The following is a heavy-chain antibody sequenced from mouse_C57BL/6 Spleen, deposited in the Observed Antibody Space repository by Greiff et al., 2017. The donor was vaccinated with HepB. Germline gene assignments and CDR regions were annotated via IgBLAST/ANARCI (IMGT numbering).Heavy chain of an antibody. V-gene: IGHV1-82*01. CDR2: SYPGDGDT. CDR1: GYAFSSSW. D-gene: IGHD1-1*01. CDR3: AILPTVVAPLDY. J-gene: IGHJ2*01. Sequence: VQLKESGPELVKPGASVKISCKASGYAFSSSWMNWVKQRPGKGREWIGRSYPGDGDTNYNGKFKGKATLTADKSSSTAYMQLSSLTSEDSAVYFCAILPTVVAPLDYWGQGTTLTVSS.